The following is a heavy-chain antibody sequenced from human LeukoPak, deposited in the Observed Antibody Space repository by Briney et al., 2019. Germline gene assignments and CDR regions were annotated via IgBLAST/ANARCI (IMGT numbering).Heavy chain of an antibody. J-gene: IGHJ3*01. Sequence: GGSLRLSCAASGFTFSSYWMSWVRQAPGKGLEWVANINQDGSIEWYVASVKGRFTISRDNAKNSLYLQMNGLRGEDTAMYYCARERPAAASAFDLWGQGTMVTVSS. CDR1: GFTFSSYW. V-gene: IGHV3-7*01. CDR2: INQDGSIE. D-gene: IGHD6-13*01. CDR3: ARERPAAASAFDL.